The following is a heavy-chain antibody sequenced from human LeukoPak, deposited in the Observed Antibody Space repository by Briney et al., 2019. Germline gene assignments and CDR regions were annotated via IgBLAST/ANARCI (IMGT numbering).Heavy chain of an antibody. V-gene: IGHV3-74*01. CDR3: AKITAAGGWFDY. CDR2: INTDGRST. CDR1: GFTFRTYW. Sequence: TGGSLRLSCAASGFTFRTYWMHWVRQAPGKGLVWVSRINTDGRSTSHADSVKGRFTVSRDNSKDTLYLQLNSLRTEDTAVYHCAKITAAGGWFDYWGQGTLVTVSS. D-gene: IGHD6-13*01. J-gene: IGHJ5*01.